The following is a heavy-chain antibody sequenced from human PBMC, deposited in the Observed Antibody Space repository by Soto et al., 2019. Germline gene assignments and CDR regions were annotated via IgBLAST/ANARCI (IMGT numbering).Heavy chain of an antibody. J-gene: IGHJ5*02. CDR3: ANPGYSYGYDWFDP. CDR2: ISDSGGST. Sequence: EVQLLESGGGLVQPGGSLRLSCAASGFSFSSYAMTWVRQAPGKGLEWVSGISDSGGSTYYADSVKGRFTISRDNSKNMVYLQMNRLRAGDTAAYYCANPGYSYGYDWFDPWGQGTLVTVSS. CDR1: GFSFSSYA. D-gene: IGHD5-18*01. V-gene: IGHV3-23*01.